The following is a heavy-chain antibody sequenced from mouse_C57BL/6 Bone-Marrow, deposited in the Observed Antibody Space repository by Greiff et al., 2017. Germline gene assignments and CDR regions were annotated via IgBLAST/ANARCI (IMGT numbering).Heavy chain of an antibody. J-gene: IGHJ3*01. Sequence: QVQLQQSGAELARPGASVKLSCKASGYTFTSYGISWVKQRTGQGLEWIGEIYPRSGNTYYNEKFKGKATLTADKSSSTVYMELSRLTSEDSAVYFCARHEEDGYYVPFAYWGQGTLVTVSA. CDR2: IYPRSGNT. V-gene: IGHV1-81*01. D-gene: IGHD2-3*01. CDR1: GYTFTSYG. CDR3: ARHEEDGYYVPFAY.